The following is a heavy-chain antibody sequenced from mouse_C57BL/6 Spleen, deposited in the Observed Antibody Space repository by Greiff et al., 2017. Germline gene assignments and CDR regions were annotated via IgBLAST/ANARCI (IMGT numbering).Heavy chain of an antibody. Sequence: QVQLQQPGAELVMPGASVKLSCKASGYTFTSYWMHWVKQRPGQGLEWIGEIDPSDSYTNYNQKFKGKSTLTVDKSSTTAYMPLSSLTSQDSAVSYCARGGGGNYGGYFDVWGTGTTVTVSS. CDR2: IDPSDSYT. D-gene: IGHD2-1*01. V-gene: IGHV1-69*01. J-gene: IGHJ1*03. CDR1: GYTFTSYW. CDR3: ARGGGGNYGGYFDV.